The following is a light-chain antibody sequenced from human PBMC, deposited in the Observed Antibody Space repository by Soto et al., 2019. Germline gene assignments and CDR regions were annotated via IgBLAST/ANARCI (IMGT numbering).Light chain of an antibody. CDR2: KAS. CDR3: QQSYSSPLT. J-gene: IGKJ4*01. V-gene: IGKV1-5*03. CDR1: QTISSW. Sequence: IHMTHSPSTLSGSVLDRVTITFRASQTISSWLAWYQQKPGKAPKLLIYKASTLKSGVPSRFSGSGSGTEFTLTISSLQPDDFATYYCQQSYSSPLTFGGGTKV.